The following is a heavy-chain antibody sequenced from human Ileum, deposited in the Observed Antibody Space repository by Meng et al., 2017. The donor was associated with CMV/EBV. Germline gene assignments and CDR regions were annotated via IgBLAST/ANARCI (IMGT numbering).Heavy chain of an antibody. Sequence: CPVHGGSLGGYYWSWIRQPPGKGLEWIGEINQSGSSSYNPSLKSRVTISVDTSKNQFSLKLTSVTAADTAVYYCASRRVVPATLHYWGQGTLVTVSS. D-gene: IGHD2-2*01. V-gene: IGHV4-34*01. CDR1: GGSLGGYY. J-gene: IGHJ4*02. CDR2: INQSGSS. CDR3: ASRRVVPATLHY.